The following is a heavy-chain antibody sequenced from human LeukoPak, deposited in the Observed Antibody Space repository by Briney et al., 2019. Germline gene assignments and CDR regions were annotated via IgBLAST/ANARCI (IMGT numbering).Heavy chain of an antibody. Sequence: ASVKVSCKASGYTFTGYYMHWVRRAPGQGLEWMGWINPNSGGTNYAQKFQGRVTMTRDTSISTAYMELSRLRSDDTAVYYCARAPHYHSSGYWEYAYWGQGTLVTVSS. CDR2: INPNSGGT. D-gene: IGHD3-22*01. CDR1: GYTFTGYY. CDR3: ARAPHYHSSGYWEYAY. J-gene: IGHJ4*02. V-gene: IGHV1-2*02.